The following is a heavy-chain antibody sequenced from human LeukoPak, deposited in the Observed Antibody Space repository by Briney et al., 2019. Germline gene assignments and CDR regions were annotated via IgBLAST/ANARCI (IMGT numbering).Heavy chain of an antibody. CDR1: GFTFSSYW. CDR3: ARAGSHRNSGYDF. V-gene: IGHV3-74*01. J-gene: IGHJ4*02. Sequence: HPGGSLRLSCVASGFTFSSYWMHWVRQDPRKGLVWVSRINGDGRNINYADSVRGRFTISRDNAKNTLYLQMNTLRVEDTAVYYCARAGSHRNSGYDFWGQGTLVTVSS. CDR2: INGDGRNI. D-gene: IGHD5-12*01.